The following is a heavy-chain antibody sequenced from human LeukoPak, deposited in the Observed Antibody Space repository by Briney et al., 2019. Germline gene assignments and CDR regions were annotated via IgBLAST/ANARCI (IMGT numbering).Heavy chain of an antibody. CDR3: ARAITYYDILTGYYTWDDAFDI. Sequence: ASVKVSCKASGYTFTSYDINWVRQATGQGLEWMGWMNPSSGNTGYAQKFQGRVTMTRNTSISTAYMELSSLRSEDTAVYYCARAITYYDILTGYYTWDDAFDIWGQGTMVTVSS. CDR2: MNPSSGNT. CDR1: GYTFTSYD. V-gene: IGHV1-8*01. J-gene: IGHJ3*02. D-gene: IGHD3-9*01.